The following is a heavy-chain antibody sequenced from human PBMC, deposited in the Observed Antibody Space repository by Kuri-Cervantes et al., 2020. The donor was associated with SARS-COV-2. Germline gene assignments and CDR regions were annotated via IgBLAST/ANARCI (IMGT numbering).Heavy chain of an antibody. V-gene: IGHV3-7*01. Sequence: GGSLRLSCAASGFTFSNAWMSWVRQAPGKGLEWVANIKQDGSEKYYVDSVKGRFTISRDNAKNSLYLQMNSLRAEDTAVYYCARDSGPWRYCSSTSCYNYFDYWGQGTLVTVSS. CDR1: GFTFSNAW. D-gene: IGHD2-2*02. J-gene: IGHJ4*02. CDR3: ARDSGPWRYCSSTSCYNYFDY. CDR2: IKQDGSEK.